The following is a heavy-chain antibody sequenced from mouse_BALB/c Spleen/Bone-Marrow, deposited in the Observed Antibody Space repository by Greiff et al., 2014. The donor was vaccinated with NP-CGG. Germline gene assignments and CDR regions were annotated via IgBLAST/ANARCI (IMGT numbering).Heavy chain of an antibody. Sequence: EVKLVESGAELVKPGASVKLSCTASGFNIKDTYIHWVKQRPEQGLEWIGRIDPANGNTKYDPKFQGKATITTDTSSNTAYLQLSSLTSEDTAVYYCAQGYGWAMDYWGQGTSVTVSS. D-gene: IGHD1-2*01. CDR2: IDPANGNT. CDR3: AQGYGWAMDY. CDR1: GFNIKDTY. V-gene: IGHV14-3*02. J-gene: IGHJ4*01.